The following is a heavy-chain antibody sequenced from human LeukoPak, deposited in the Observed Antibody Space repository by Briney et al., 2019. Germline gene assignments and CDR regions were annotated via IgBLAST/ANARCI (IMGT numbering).Heavy chain of an antibody. J-gene: IGHJ4*02. CDR2: IPYDGSNK. CDR1: GFTFSSYG. Sequence: GGSLRLSCAASGFTFSSYGMHWVRQAPGKGLEWLAFIPYDGSNKYYADSVKGRFTISRDNSKNTLYLQMNSLRAEDTAVYYCAKDADFGDCPLDYWGQGTLVTVSS. D-gene: IGHD4-17*01. V-gene: IGHV3-30*02. CDR3: AKDADFGDCPLDY.